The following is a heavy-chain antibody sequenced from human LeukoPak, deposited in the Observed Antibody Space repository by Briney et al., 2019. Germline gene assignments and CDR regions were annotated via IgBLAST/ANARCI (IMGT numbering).Heavy chain of an antibody. D-gene: IGHD6-13*01. J-gene: IGHJ4*02. CDR3: ARAAEISALDN. V-gene: IGHV3-7*05. Sequence: PGGSLRLSCAASGFTFSSYWMTWVRQAPGKGLEWVATIKQYGSEKYYVDSVKGRFTISRDNAKKSLFLQMDSLRGEDTAVYYCARAAEISALDNWGQGTLVTVSS. CDR1: GFTFSSYW. CDR2: IKQYGSEK.